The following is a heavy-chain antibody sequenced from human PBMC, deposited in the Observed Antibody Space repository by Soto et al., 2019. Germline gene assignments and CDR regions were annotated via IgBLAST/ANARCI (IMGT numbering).Heavy chain of an antibody. CDR3: ARDSEIYCRGRSSYPYYYYYYGMDV. J-gene: IGHJ6*02. CDR1: GFTFSSCW. D-gene: IGHD2-15*01. Sequence: GASLRLSYAASGFTFSSCWSHWLRQAPGKGLLWVSRINSDGSSTSYADSVKGRVTISRDNAKNTLYLQMNSLRAEDTAVYYCARDSEIYCRGRSSYPYYYYYYGMDVWGQGTTVTVYS. CDR2: INSDGSST. V-gene: IGHV3-74*01.